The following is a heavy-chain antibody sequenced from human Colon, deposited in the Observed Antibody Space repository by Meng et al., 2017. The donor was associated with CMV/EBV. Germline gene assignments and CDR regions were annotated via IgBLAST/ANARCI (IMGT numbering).Heavy chain of an antibody. D-gene: IGHD3-10*01. V-gene: IGHV1-69*02. J-gene: IGHJ5*02. Sequence: CKASGGTFRGKTFAWVRQAPGQGLEWVGRLIPLIGVVNYGPQFRGRVTITADKSSTTADLELRSLTSDDTAVYYCTRGGGPRDWFDPWGQGTLVTVSS. CDR2: LIPLIGVV. CDR1: GGTFRGKT. CDR3: TRGGGPRDWFDP.